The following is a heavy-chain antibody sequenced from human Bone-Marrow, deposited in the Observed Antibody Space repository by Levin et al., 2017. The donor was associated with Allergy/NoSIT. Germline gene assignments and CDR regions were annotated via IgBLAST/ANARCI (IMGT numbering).Heavy chain of an antibody. D-gene: IGHD6-19*01. CDR2: IYHSGGT. Sequence: SETLSLTCAVSRYSISSGYYWGWIRQPPGRGLEWIGNIYHSGGTYYNPSLKSRVTISLDTSKNQFSLRLSSVTAADSAIYYCARDLAQQWLGQFDYWGQGTLVTVSS. CDR1: RYSISSGYY. J-gene: IGHJ4*02. CDR3: ARDLAQQWLGQFDY. V-gene: IGHV4-38-2*02.